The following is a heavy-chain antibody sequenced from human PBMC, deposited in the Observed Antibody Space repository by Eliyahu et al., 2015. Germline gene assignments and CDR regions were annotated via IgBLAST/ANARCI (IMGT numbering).Heavy chain of an antibody. D-gene: IGHD1-26*01. V-gene: IGHV3-7*01. J-gene: IGHJ4*02. CDR2: IKEDGSEK. CDR1: GVTFXXCW. CDR3: ARVLGARYSGRAGDLS. Sequence: EVQLVESGGGLVQPGGSLRLSCAVSGVTFXXCWMNWVRQAPGKGXGWVANIKEDGSEKNYVDSVKGRFTISRDNAKNSLYLQMNSLRAEDTAIYYCARVLGARYSGRAGDLSWGQGTLVTVSS.